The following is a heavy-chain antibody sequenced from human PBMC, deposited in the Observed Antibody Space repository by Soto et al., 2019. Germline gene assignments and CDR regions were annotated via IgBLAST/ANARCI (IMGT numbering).Heavy chain of an antibody. Sequence: SCAGSGFTFGYSYMSWIRQAPGKGLEWLSYISPGSRYPAYADSVKGRFTISRDNAKRSLYLQMNSLRDEDTAVYYCAREGRQWLVPYYFDYWGQGTLVTVSS. CDR3: AREGRQWLVPYYFDY. CDR2: ISPGSRYP. CDR1: GFTFGYSY. J-gene: IGHJ4*02. V-gene: IGHV3-11*06. D-gene: IGHD6-19*01.